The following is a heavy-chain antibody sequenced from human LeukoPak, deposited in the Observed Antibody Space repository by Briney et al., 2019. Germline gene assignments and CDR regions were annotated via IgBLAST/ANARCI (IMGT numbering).Heavy chain of an antibody. CDR2: ISGDGGSI. CDR1: GFSFNDYA. V-gene: IGHV3-43*02. Sequence: GGSLRLSCAASGFSFNDYAMHWVRQAPGKGLEWVSLISGDGGSIYYADSVKVRFTIARDNSKNSLYLLMYSLGPEDTALYHCAKGFSPYYYDSSGYSVGRPFDAFDFWGQGTMVTVSS. CDR3: AKGFSPYYYDSSGYSVGRPFDAFDF. J-gene: IGHJ3*01. D-gene: IGHD3-22*01.